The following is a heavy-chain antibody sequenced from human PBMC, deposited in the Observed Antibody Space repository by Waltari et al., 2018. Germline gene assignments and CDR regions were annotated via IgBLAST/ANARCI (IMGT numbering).Heavy chain of an antibody. CDR3: ARREVGITIFGVNRGAFDI. D-gene: IGHD3-3*01. Sequence: QVQLQQWGAGLLKPSETLSLTCAVYGGSFSGYYWSWIRQPPGKGLEWLGEINHSGSTNYNPSLKSQVTISVDTSKNQFSLKLSSVTAADTAVYYCARREVGITIFGVNRGAFDIWGQGTMVTVSS. J-gene: IGHJ3*02. CDR2: INHSGST. CDR1: GGSFSGYY. V-gene: IGHV4-34*01.